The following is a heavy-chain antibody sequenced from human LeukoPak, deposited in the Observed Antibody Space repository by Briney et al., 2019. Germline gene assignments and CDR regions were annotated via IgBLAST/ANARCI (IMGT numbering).Heavy chain of an antibody. Sequence: ASVKVSCQTSGYSFTGYYTHWVRQAPGQGLEWMGWFNPNNGGTNYAQIFQGRVTMTRDTSISTAYMELSRLKSDDTAVYYCARCIAATGNLENWGQGTLVTVSS. J-gene: IGHJ4*02. CDR3: ARCIAATGNLEN. V-gene: IGHV1-2*02. CDR2: FNPNNGGT. CDR1: GYSFTGYY. D-gene: IGHD6-13*01.